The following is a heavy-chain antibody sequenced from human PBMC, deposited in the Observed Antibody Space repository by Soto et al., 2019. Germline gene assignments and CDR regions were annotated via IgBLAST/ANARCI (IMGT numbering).Heavy chain of an antibody. CDR1: GGTFSSYA. J-gene: IGHJ2*01. CDR2: IIPMFGTT. V-gene: IGHV1-69*12. Sequence: QVQLVQSGAEVKKPGSSVKVSCKASGGTFSSYAISWVRQASGQGLEWMGGIIPMFGTTNYAQKFQGRVTITADESTSTAYMQLSSLRSEDTAVYYCARVVTVVKSFHYWYFDLWGRGTLVTVSS. D-gene: IGHD2-15*01. CDR3: ARVVTVVKSFHYWYFDL.